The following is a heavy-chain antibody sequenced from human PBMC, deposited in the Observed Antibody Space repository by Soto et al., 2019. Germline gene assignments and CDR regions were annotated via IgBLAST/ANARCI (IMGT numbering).Heavy chain of an antibody. CDR1: GFTFSSYA. CDR2: ITSNGGNT. J-gene: IGHJ6*02. D-gene: IGHD3-16*01. Sequence: EGQLVESGVGLVQPGGSLRLSCAASGFTFSSYAMHWVRQAPGKGLEYVSGITSNGGNTDYASSVKVRFTTSRENSMNVLYVQIGSLRAEDMAVYYCARRRPFGSGMDVWGQGTTVTVSS. CDR3: ARRRPFGSGMDV. V-gene: IGHV3-64*01.